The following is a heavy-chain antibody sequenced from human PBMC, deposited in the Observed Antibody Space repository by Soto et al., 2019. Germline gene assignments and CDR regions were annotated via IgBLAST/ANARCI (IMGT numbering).Heavy chain of an antibody. Sequence: QVHLVESGGGVVQPGGSLRLSCAASGFTINRNDMYWVRQAPGKGLEWVAVMSFDGNHQHYADSVKGRFTISRDNSKNTLSLEMNSLRRDDTAAYYCASCERFPRVGVDYYALDVWGRGTTVIVSS. D-gene: IGHD3-3*01. CDR3: ASCERFPRVGVDYYALDV. V-gene: IGHV3-30*03. J-gene: IGHJ6*02. CDR2: MSFDGNHQ. CDR1: GFTINRND.